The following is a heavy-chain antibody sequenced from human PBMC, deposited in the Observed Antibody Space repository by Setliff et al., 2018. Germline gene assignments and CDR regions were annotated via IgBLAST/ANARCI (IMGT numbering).Heavy chain of an antibody. D-gene: IGHD6-6*01. J-gene: IGHJ4*02. Sequence: PSETLSLTCAVYGGSFTDHFWSWIRQPPGKGLEWIGEINHSGSTNYNPSLKSRVSISVDASKNQFSLKLSSVTAADTAVYYCARQTGEQLVDYWGQGTLVTVSS. CDR2: INHSGST. CDR3: ARQTGEQLVDY. V-gene: IGHV4-34*01. CDR1: GGSFTDHF.